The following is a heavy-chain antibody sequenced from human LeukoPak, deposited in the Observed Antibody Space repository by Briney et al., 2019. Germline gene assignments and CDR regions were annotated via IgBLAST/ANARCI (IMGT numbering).Heavy chain of an antibody. Sequence: SQTLSLTCAISGDSVSSYSAAWNWIRQSPSRGLEWLGRTYYRSKWFNNYAVSVKSRITINPDTSKNQFSLQLNSVTPEDTAVYYCAREAEVSTVIAFYDCWGQGTLVTVSS. D-gene: IGHD3-22*01. J-gene: IGHJ4*02. V-gene: IGHV6-1*01. CDR3: AREAEVSTVIAFYDC. CDR1: GDSVSSYSAA. CDR2: TYYRSKWFN.